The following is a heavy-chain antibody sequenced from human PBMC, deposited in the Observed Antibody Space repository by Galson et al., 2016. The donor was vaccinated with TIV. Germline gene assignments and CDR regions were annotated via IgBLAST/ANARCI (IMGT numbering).Heavy chain of an antibody. CDR3: ARVHLSYGMDV. V-gene: IGHV3-30*10. J-gene: IGHJ4*02. Sequence: SLRLSCAASGFTFGSYGLHWVRQAPGKGLEWPAFISFDGSEKSYTDSVKGRFTISRDKSKNTLFLQMNSLRVEDTAVYYCARVHLSYGMDVWGQGTLVSVSS. CDR1: GFTFGSYG. CDR2: ISFDGSEK. D-gene: IGHD3-16*01.